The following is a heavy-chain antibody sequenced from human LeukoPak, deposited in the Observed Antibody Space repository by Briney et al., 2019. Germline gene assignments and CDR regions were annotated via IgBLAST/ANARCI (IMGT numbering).Heavy chain of an antibody. CDR2: IWYDGSNK. CDR1: GFTFSSYG. J-gene: IGHJ4*02. CDR3: ARPYSSSSDYYFDY. D-gene: IGHD6-6*01. Sequence: PGGSLRLSCAASGFTFSSYGMHWVRQAPGKGLEWVAVIWYDGSNKYYADSVKGRFTISRDNSKNTLYLQMSSLRAEDTAVYYCARPYSSSSDYYFDYWGQGTLATVSS. V-gene: IGHV3-33*01.